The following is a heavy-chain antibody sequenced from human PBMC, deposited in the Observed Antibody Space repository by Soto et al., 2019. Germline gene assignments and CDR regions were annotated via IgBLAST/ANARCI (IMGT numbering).Heavy chain of an antibody. D-gene: IGHD2-15*01. CDR3: ARVDCSGGSCYLKNFDY. J-gene: IGHJ4*02. V-gene: IGHV3-21*01. CDR1: GFTFSSYS. Sequence: EVQLVESGGGLVKRGGSLRLSCAASGFTFSSYSMNWVRQAPGKGLEWVLSISSSSSYIYYADSVKGRFTISRDNAKNSLYLQMNSLRAEDTAVYYCARVDCSGGSCYLKNFDYWGQGTLVTVSS. CDR2: ISSSSSYI.